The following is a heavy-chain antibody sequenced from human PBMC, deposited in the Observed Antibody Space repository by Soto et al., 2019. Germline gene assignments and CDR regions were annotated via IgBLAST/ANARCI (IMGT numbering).Heavy chain of an antibody. CDR1: GGSFSGYY. D-gene: IGHD3-10*01. J-gene: IGHJ6*02. Sequence: SETLSLTCAVYGGSFSGYYWSWIRQPPGKGLEWIGEINHSGSTNYNPSLKSRVTISVDTSKNQFSLKLSSVTAADTAVYYCARVPSITMVRGVRYGMDVWGQGTTVTVPS. CDR2: INHSGST. V-gene: IGHV4-34*01. CDR3: ARVPSITMVRGVRYGMDV.